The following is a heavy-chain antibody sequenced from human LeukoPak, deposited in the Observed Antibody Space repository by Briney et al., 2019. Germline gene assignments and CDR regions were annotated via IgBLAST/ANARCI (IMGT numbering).Heavy chain of an antibody. CDR1: GFTFSSYA. D-gene: IGHD6-6*01. CDR2: ISYDGSNK. V-gene: IGHV3-30-3*01. J-gene: IGHJ4*02. CDR3: ARAPYIAARLDY. Sequence: PGGSLRLSCAASGFTFSSYAMHWVRQAPGKGLEWVAVISYDGSNKYYADSVKGRFTISRDNSKNTLYLQMNSLRAEDTAVYYCARAPYIAARLDYWGQGTLVTVSS.